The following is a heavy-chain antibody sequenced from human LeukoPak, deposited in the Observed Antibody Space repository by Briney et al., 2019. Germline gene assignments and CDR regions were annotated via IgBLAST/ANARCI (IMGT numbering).Heavy chain of an antibody. V-gene: IGHV1-2*02. J-gene: IGHJ5*02. D-gene: IGHD2-2*01. CDR3: ARGGIVVVPAAANWFDP. CDR1: GYTFTCYY. Sequence: GASVTVSCKASGYTFTCYYMHWVRQAPGQGHEWMGWINTNSGGTNYAQKFQGMVTMTRDTSISTAYMELSRLRSDDTAVYYCARGGIVVVPAAANWFDPWGQGTLVTVSS. CDR2: INTNSGGT.